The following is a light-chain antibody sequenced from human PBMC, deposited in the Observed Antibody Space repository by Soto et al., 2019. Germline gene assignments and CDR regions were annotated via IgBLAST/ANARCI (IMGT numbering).Light chain of an antibody. CDR3: CAYADTFYV. CDR2: DVS. CDR1: SSDVGSYKD. Sequence: QSALTRPRSVSGSPGQSVTISCTGTSSDVGSYKDVSWYQHHPGKVPKLMIYDVSERPSGVPDRFSGSKSGNTASLTISGLQAEDEAIYYCCAYADTFYVFGTGTKLTVL. V-gene: IGLV2-11*01. J-gene: IGLJ1*01.